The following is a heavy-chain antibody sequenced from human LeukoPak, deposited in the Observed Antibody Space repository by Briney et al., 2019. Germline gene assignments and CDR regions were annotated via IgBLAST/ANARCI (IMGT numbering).Heavy chain of an antibody. V-gene: IGHV3-33*01. D-gene: IGHD6-13*01. Sequence: PGGSLRLSCAASGFTFSSYGMHWVRQAPGKGLEWVAVIWYDGSNKYYADSVKGRFTISRDNSKNTLYLQMNSLRAEDTAVYYCARDLGAAAGNPWGLGTLVTVSS. CDR3: ARDLGAAAGNP. CDR1: GFTFSSYG. CDR2: IWYDGSNK. J-gene: IGHJ5*02.